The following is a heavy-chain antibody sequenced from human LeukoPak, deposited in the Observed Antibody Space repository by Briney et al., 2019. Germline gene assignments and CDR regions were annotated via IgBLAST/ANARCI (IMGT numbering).Heavy chain of an antibody. CDR3: SRGRAPHPDLAAHPFDY. CDR2: INHSGST. Sequence: SSETLSLTCAVYGGSFSGYYWSGIRQPPGKGLEWIGEINHSGSTNYNPSLKSRVTISVDTSKNQFSLKLSSVTAADTARYYCSRGRAPHPDLAAHPFDYWGPGTLVTVSS. D-gene: IGHD6-6*01. J-gene: IGHJ4*02. CDR1: GGSFSGYY. V-gene: IGHV4-34*01.